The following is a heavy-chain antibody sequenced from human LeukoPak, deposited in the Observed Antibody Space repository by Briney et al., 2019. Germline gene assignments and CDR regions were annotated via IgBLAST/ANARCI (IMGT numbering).Heavy chain of an antibody. D-gene: IGHD6-13*01. Sequence: SETLSLTCTVSGGSISSAAYYWGWVHQPPAKGLDWIGSIYYTGTTYYSPSLQTRATLSFDTSKNQFSLKLTSVTATDTAVYFCARRPIAAGNNWFDPWGQGTLVSFS. CDR2: IYYTGTT. CDR3: ARRPIAAGNNWFDP. V-gene: IGHV4-39*01. J-gene: IGHJ5*02. CDR1: GGSISSAAYY.